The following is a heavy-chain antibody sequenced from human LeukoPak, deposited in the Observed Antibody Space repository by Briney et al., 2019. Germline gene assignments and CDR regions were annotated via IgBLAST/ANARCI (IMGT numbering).Heavy chain of an antibody. CDR3: TRIPLPRLGGYTWFHP. J-gene: IGHJ5*02. Sequence: QPSRSLRLSCVATGFTFTNFWMTWVRQAPGKGLEWVANIKQDETEKYYADSLKGRFTISRDNAKNSLYLQMNSLRAEDTAVYYCTRIPLPRLGGYTWFHPWGQGTLVTVSS. V-gene: IGHV3-7*01. D-gene: IGHD4-23*01. CDR2: IKQDETEK. CDR1: GFTFTNFW.